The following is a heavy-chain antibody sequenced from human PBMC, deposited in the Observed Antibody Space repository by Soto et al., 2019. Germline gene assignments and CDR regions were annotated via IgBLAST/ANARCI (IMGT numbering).Heavy chain of an antibody. D-gene: IGHD2-15*01. Sequence: SETLSLTCAVSGGSISSSSYYWGWIRQPPGKGLEWIGSIYYRGNTYYNPSLKSRVTISVDTSKNQFSLKLSSVTAADTAVYYCAREGGGYCSGGSCQVDYWGQGTLVTVSS. CDR1: GGSISSSSYY. J-gene: IGHJ4*02. CDR3: AREGGGYCSGGSCQVDY. V-gene: IGHV4-39*02. CDR2: IYYRGNT.